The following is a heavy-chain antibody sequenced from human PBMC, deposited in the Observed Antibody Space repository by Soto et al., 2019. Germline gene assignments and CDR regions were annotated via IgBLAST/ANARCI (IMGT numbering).Heavy chain of an antibody. Sequence: GGSLILSCAASGFTFSSYWMSWVRQAPGKGLEWVANIKQDGSEKYYVDSVKGRFTISRDNAKNSLYLQMNSLRAEDTAVYYCASLVVGQGNWFDPWGQGTLVTVSS. J-gene: IGHJ5*02. D-gene: IGHD2-2*01. CDR2: IKQDGSEK. V-gene: IGHV3-7*01. CDR3: ASLVVGQGNWFDP. CDR1: GFTFSSYW.